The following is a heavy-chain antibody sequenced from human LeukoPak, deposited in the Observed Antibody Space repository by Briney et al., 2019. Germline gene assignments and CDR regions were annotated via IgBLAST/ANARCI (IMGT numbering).Heavy chain of an antibody. D-gene: IGHD2-2*01. Sequence: PGGSLRLSCAVSGFTVSSNHMSWVRQAPGKGLEWVSVLSSGGSAYYADFLKGRFTISRDNSKNTLYLQMNSLSAEDTAVYYCARAIQSQLLRGYFDHWGQGALVTVSS. CDR2: LSSGGSA. CDR1: GFTVSSNH. CDR3: ARAIQSQLLRGYFDH. V-gene: IGHV3-53*01. J-gene: IGHJ4*02.